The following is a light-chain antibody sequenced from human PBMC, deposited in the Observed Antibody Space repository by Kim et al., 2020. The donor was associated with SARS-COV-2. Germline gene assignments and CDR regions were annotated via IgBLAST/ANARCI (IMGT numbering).Light chain of an antibody. J-gene: IGKJ4*01. CDR2: GAS. Sequence: SPGVRATRSCRARESVVSTYLSWYQQKPAQAPRLLIYGASTRATGIPARFSGSGSGTDFTLTIRSLQPEDFAVYYCQQDYSLPFTFGGGTKVDIK. CDR3: QQDYSLPFT. V-gene: IGKV3D-7*01. CDR1: ESVVSTY.